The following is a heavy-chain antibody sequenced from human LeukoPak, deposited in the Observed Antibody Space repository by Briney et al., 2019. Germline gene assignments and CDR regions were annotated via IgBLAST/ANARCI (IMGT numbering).Heavy chain of an antibody. D-gene: IGHD4-17*01. CDR2: ISSSSSTI. J-gene: IGHJ4*02. V-gene: IGHV3-48*01. CDR1: GFTFSSYS. CDR3: ARDLVAGTVTTSRAY. Sequence: GGSLRLSCTASGFTFSSYSTNWVRQAPGKGLEWVSYISSSSSTIYYADSVKGRFTISRDNAKNSLYLQMNSLRAEDTAVYYCARDLVAGTVTTSRAYWGQGTLVTVSS.